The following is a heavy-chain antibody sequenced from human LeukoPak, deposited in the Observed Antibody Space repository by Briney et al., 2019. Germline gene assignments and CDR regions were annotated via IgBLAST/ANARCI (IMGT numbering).Heavy chain of an antibody. CDR1: GFTFSTYA. CDR3: ARVGYHYGMDV. Sequence: GGSLRLSCAASGFTFSTYAMSWVRQAPGKGLEWISYISSSGGGETIYYADSVKGRFSISRDNAKNSIYLQMNSLRAEDTAVYFCARVGYHYGMDVWGQGTTVTVSS. J-gene: IGHJ6*02. V-gene: IGHV3-48*03. CDR2: ISSSGGGETI.